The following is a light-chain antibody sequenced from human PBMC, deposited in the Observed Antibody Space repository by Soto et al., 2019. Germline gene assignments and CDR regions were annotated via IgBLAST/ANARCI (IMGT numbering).Light chain of an antibody. J-gene: IGKJ1*01. CDR1: QYVSSF. CDR3: HHYAST. V-gene: IGKV3-20*01. Sequence: EIVLTQSPATLSLSPGERATLSCRASQYVSSFLAWYQQKPGQAPRLLIYGASSRATGVPDRFSGSGSGTDFTLTISRLEPEDFAVYFCHHYASTFGQGTKVDI. CDR2: GAS.